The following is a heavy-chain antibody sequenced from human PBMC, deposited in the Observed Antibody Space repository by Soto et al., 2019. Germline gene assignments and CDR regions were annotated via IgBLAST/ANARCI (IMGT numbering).Heavy chain of an antibody. D-gene: IGHD4-17*01. CDR1: GFTFSDYY. CDR3: AKDYIDYGGHLPSSGGNWFDP. Sequence: GGSLRLSCAASGFTFSDYYMSWIRQAPGKGLEWVSYISSSSSYTNYADSVKGRFTISRDNAKNSLYLQMNSLRAEDTAVYYCAKDYIDYGGHLPSSGGNWFDPWGQGTLVTVSS. J-gene: IGHJ5*02. V-gene: IGHV3-11*05. CDR2: ISSSSSYT.